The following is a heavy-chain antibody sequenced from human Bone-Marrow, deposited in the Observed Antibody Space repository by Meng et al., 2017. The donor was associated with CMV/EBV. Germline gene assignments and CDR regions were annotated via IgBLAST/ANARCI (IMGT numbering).Heavy chain of an antibody. Sequence: FTFTSYGISWVRQATGQGLEWMGWISAYNGNTNYAQKLQGRVTMTTDTSTSTAYMELRSLRSDDTAVYYCARGDGYSSSWQQGWFDPWGQGTLVTVSS. D-gene: IGHD6-13*01. CDR1: FTFTSYG. J-gene: IGHJ5*02. CDR2: ISAYNGNT. CDR3: ARGDGYSSSWQQGWFDP. V-gene: IGHV1-18*01.